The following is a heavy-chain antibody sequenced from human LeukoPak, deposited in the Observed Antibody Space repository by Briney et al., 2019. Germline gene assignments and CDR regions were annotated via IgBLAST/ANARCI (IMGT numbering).Heavy chain of an antibody. CDR1: GFTFNNYA. CDR3: AKRFDY. V-gene: IGHV3-23*01. J-gene: IGHJ4*02. Sequence: PGGSLRLSCAASGFTFNNYAMSWVRQVPGKGLEWVSAITGSDGDTYYADSVKGRFTISRDISKNTLYLRMNSLRAEDTAVYYCAKRFDYWGQGTLVTVSS. CDR2: ITGSDGDT.